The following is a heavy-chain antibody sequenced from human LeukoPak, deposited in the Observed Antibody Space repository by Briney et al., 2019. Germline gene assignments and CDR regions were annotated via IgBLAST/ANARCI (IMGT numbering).Heavy chain of an antibody. J-gene: IGHJ4*02. V-gene: IGHV3-21*01. CDR3: ARFSDYDSSGYYFDY. Sequence: GGSPRLSCAASGFTFSSYSMNWVRQAPGKGLEWVSSISSSSSYIYYADLVKGRFTISRDNAKNSLYLQMNSLRAEDTAVYYCARFSDYDSSGYYFDYWGQGTLVTVSS. CDR2: ISSSSSYI. CDR1: GFTFSSYS. D-gene: IGHD3-22*01.